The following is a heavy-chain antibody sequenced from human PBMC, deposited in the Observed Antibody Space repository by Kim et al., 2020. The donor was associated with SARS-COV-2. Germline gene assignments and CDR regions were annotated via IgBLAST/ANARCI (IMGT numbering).Heavy chain of an antibody. D-gene: IGHD7-27*01. V-gene: IGHV1-69*13. J-gene: IGHJ6*02. CDR2: IIPIFGTA. CDR3: ARDHWGRKEGYYYYGMDV. CDR1: GGTFSSYA. Sequence: ASVKVSCKASGGTFSSYAISWVRQAPGQGLEWMGGIIPIFGTANYAQKFQGRVTITADESTSTAYMELSSLRSEDTAVYYCARDHWGRKEGYYYYGMDVWGQGTTVTVSS.